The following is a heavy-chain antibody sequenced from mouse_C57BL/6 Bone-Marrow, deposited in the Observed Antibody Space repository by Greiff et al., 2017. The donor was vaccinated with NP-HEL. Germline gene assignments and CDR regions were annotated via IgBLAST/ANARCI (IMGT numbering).Heavy chain of an antibody. D-gene: IGHD2-5*01. V-gene: IGHV2-2*01. Sequence: VQLQQSGPGLVQPSQSLSITFTVSGFSLTSYGVHWVRQSPGKGLEWLGVIWSGGSTDYNAAFISRLSISKDNSKSQVFFKMNSLQADDTAIYYCACYYSNYDYAMDYWGQGTSVTVSS. CDR1: GFSLTSYG. CDR3: ACYYSNYDYAMDY. CDR2: IWSGGST. J-gene: IGHJ4*01.